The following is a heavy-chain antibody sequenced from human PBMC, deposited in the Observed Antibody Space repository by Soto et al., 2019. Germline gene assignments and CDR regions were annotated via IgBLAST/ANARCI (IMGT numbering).Heavy chain of an antibody. D-gene: IGHD3-3*01. Sequence: ASVKVSCKASGGTFSSYAISWVRQAPGQGLEWMGGIIPIFGTANYAQKFQGRVTITADESTSTAYMELSSLRSEDTAVYYCARVCNVWIFGTRGYNWFDPWGQGTLVTVSS. J-gene: IGHJ5*02. CDR2: IIPIFGTA. CDR1: GGTFSSYA. V-gene: IGHV1-69*13. CDR3: ARVCNVWIFGTRGYNWFDP.